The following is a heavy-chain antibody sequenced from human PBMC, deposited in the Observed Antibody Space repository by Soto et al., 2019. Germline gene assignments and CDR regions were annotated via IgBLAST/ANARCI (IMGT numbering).Heavy chain of an antibody. Sequence: ASVKVSCKASGYIFTNYDINWVRQAPGQGLEWMGWMNPNSGGTDYARKFQGRVTMTRDTSISTAYMELSSLRFEDTAVYYCTVCGYSYGHGSYYYYGMDVWGQGTTVTVSS. CDR3: TVCGYSYGHGSYYYYGMDV. CDR1: GYIFTNYD. J-gene: IGHJ6*02. V-gene: IGHV1-8*01. D-gene: IGHD5-18*01. CDR2: MNPNSGGT.